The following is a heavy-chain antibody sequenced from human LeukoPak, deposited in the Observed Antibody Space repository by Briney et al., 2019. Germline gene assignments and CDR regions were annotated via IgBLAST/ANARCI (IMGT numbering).Heavy chain of an antibody. CDR1: GASFNSYY. D-gene: IGHD6-19*01. V-gene: IGHV4-59*08. Sequence: SETLSLTCTVSGASFNSYYWSWIRQSPGKGLEWIGYIYYSGSTKYNPSLKSRVTISLDTSKNQFSLKLTSVTAADTAVYYGVCHPPCSSCCYVYFDYWGRGTLVTVSS. CDR2: IYYSGST. J-gene: IGHJ4*02. CDR3: VCHPPCSSCCYVYFDY.